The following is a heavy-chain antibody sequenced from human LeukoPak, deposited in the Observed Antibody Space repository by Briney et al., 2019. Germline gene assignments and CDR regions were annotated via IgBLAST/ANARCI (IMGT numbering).Heavy chain of an antibody. CDR3: ARYPGGGKFDL. CDR2: MTQSGST. Sequence: SETLSLTCAVYGGALSGYFWTWIRQSPGKGLEWIEEMTQSGSTNSNPSLKSRVTVSADTSKNQPSLKLTSVTAADTGVYYCARYPGGGKFDLWGQGTVVTVSA. CDR1: GGALSGYF. J-gene: IGHJ3*01. D-gene: IGHD3-16*01. V-gene: IGHV4-34*01.